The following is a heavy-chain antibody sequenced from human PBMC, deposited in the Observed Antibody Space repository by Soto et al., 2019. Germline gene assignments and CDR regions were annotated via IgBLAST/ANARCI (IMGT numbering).Heavy chain of an antibody. CDR3: AKEADIVIGPVAGPVAFSFDL. CDR1: GFTFRSYG. Sequence: QVNLVESGGGVVQPGMSLRLSCAGSGFTFRSYGLHWVRQSPGKGLEWVAVVSGGGETTYYADSVKGRSTISRDNSKNMMYMQMDSLRPEDTAVYYCAKEADIVIGPVAGPVAFSFDLWGQGTLVTVSS. CDR2: VSGGGETT. V-gene: IGHV3-30*18. D-gene: IGHD2-2*01. J-gene: IGHJ4*02.